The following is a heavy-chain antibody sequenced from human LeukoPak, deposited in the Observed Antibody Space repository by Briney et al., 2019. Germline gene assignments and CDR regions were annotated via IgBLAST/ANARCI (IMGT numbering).Heavy chain of an antibody. CDR1: GGSFSGYY. D-gene: IGHD3-16*01. V-gene: IGHV4-34*01. CDR3: ARVRGLVDY. J-gene: IGHJ4*02. CDR2: INHSGST. Sequence: SETPSLTCAVYGGSFSGYYWSWIRQPPGKGLEWIGEINHSGSTNYNPSLKSRVTISVDTSKNQFSLKLSSVTAADTAVYYCARVRGLVDYWGQGTLVTVSS.